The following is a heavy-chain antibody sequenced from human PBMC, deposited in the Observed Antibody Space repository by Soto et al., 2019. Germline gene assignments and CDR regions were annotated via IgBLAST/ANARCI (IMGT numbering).Heavy chain of an antibody. CDR2: INYSGTT. Sequence: QVQLQESGPGLVRPSQTLSLTCDVSGASVKTGGYYWTWIRPHPEKGLEWIGYINYSGTTYNPSLKSRAFLSLDMSKNQFSLNLSSVTAADTAVYYCATNRGYDFYYPDSWGQGILVTVSS. V-gene: IGHV4-31*11. CDR3: ATNRGYDFYYPDS. J-gene: IGHJ4*02. D-gene: IGHD3-3*01. CDR1: GASVKTGGYY.